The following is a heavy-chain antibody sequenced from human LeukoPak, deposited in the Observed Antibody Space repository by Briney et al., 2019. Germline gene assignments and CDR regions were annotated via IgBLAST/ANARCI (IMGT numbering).Heavy chain of an antibody. V-gene: IGHV4-39*01. CDR3: ARQRIAARYFDY. J-gene: IGHJ4*02. CDR2: IYYSGST. D-gene: IGHD6-6*01. Sequence: PSETLSLTCTVSGGSISSSSYYWGWIRQPPGKGLEWIGSIYYSGSTYYNPSLKSRVTISVDTSKNQFSLKLSSVTAADTAVYYCARQRIAARYFDYWGQGTLVTVSS. CDR1: GGSISSSSYY.